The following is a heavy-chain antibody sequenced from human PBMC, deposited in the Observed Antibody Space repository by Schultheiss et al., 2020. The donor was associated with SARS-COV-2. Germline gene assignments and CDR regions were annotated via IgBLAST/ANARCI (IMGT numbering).Heavy chain of an antibody. J-gene: IGHJ4*02. Sequence: ASVKVSCKASGYTFTSYGISWVRQAPGQGLEWMGWISAYNGNTNYAKKLQGRVTMTTDTSTSTAYMELRSLRSDDTAVYYCARDQGGTYDFWTDYWGQGTLVTVSS. V-gene: IGHV1-18*01. D-gene: IGHD3-3*01. CDR2: ISAYNGNT. CDR3: ARDQGGTYDFWTDY. CDR1: GYTFTSYG.